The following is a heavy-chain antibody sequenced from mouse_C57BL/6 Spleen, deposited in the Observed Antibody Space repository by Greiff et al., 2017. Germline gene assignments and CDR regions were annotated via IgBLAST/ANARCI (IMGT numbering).Heavy chain of an antibody. V-gene: IGHV1-82*01. D-gene: IGHD2-4*01. Sequence: QVQLQQSGPALVKPGASVKISCKASGYAFSSSWMNWVKQRPGKGLEWIGRIYPGDGDTNYNGKFKGKAPLTADKSSSKAYMQRSSLTSEDSAVYFCARGRDYVYYAMDYWGQGTSVTVSS. CDR1: GYAFSSSW. CDR2: IYPGDGDT. CDR3: ARGRDYVYYAMDY. J-gene: IGHJ4*01.